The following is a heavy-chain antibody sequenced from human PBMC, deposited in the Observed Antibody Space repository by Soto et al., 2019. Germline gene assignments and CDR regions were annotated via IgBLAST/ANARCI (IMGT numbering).Heavy chain of an antibody. D-gene: IGHD3-16*02. CDR3: TRDPYDYIWGSYRY. CDR2: IRSKAYGGTT. Sequence: GGSLKLSCTASGFTFGDYAMSWFRQAPGKGLEWVGFIRSKAYGGTTEYAASVKGRFTISRDDSKSIAYLQMNSLKTEDTAVYYCTRDPYDYIWGSYRYWGQGTLVTVSS. V-gene: IGHV3-49*03. J-gene: IGHJ4*02. CDR1: GFTFGDYA.